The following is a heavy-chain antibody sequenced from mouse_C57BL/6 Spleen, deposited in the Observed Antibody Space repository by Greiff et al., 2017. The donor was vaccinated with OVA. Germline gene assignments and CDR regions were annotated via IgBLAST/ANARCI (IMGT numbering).Heavy chain of an antibody. Sequence: VQLQQSGAELVRPGTSVKLSCKASGYTFTSYWMHWVKQRPGQGLEWIGVIDPSDSYTNYNQKFKGKATLTVDTSSSTAYMQLSSLTSEDSAVYYCATPITTVVATSDYYAMDYWGQGTSVTVSS. V-gene: IGHV1-59*01. J-gene: IGHJ4*01. CDR3: ATPITTVVATSDYYAMDY. D-gene: IGHD1-1*01. CDR1: GYTFTSYW. CDR2: IDPSDSYT.